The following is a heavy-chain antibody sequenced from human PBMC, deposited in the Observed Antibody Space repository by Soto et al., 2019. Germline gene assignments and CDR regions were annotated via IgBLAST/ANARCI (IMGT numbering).Heavy chain of an antibody. CDR3: ASYSMGVVSPFSFDY. CDR1: GGSVSSGSYF. J-gene: IGHJ4*02. Sequence: SETLSLTCTVSGGSVSSGSYFWSGIRHPPGKGLEWIGYIYYSGSTHYNPSLKSRVIISVDTSKNQFSLKLTSVTAADTAVYYCASYSMGVVSPFSFDYWGQGTLVTVSS. CDR2: IYYSGST. V-gene: IGHV4-61*01. D-gene: IGHD3-3*01.